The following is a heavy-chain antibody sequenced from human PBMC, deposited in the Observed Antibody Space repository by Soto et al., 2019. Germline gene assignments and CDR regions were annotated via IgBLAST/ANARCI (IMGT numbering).Heavy chain of an antibody. J-gene: IGHJ4*02. CDR1: GYTFNTYG. V-gene: IGHV1-18*01. CDR3: ARDCSSTSCYHLY. D-gene: IGHD2-2*01. CDR2: ISAYNGNT. Sequence: ASVKVSCKASGYTFNTYGITWVRQAPGQGLEWMGWISAYNGNTNYAQKLQGRVTMTTDTSTSTAYMELRSLRSDDTAVYYCARDCSSTSCYHLYWGQGTLVTVSS.